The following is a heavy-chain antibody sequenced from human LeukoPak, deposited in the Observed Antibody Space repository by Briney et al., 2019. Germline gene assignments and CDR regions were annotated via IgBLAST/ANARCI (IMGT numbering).Heavy chain of an antibody. V-gene: IGHV4-34*01. Sequence: TSQTLSPTCALYGGSSTGFYWSWIRQPPGKGRGWIGEINHSGSTNYNPSLKSRVTISVDASENQFSLRLISVTAADTAVYYCARHFPHMDYSGWKPGWFDPWGQGTLVTVSS. D-gene: IGHD6-19*01. CDR3: ARHFPHMDYSGWKPGWFDP. CDR2: INHSGST. J-gene: IGHJ5*02. CDR1: GGSSTGFY.